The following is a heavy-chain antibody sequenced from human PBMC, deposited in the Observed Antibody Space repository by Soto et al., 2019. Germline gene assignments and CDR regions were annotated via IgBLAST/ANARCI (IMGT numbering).Heavy chain of an antibody. Sequence: LRLSCAASGFNFSNYGMHWVRQAPGKGLEWVAVIWYDGSNKYYADSVKGRFTISRDNSKNSLYLQMNSLRAEDTAVYYCANTLLLPSYYGMDVWGQGTTVTVSS. J-gene: IGHJ6*02. D-gene: IGHD2-15*01. CDR2: IWYDGSNK. CDR1: GFNFSNYG. V-gene: IGHV3-33*06. CDR3: ANTLLLPSYYGMDV.